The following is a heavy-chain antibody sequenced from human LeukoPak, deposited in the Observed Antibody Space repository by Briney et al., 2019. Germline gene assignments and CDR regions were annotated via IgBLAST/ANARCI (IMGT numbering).Heavy chain of an antibody. CDR3: ARSNLPDYYDSSGYPDY. CDR2: IYPGDSDT. Sequence: HGESLKISWQGSGSSFTIYWSGGVRQLPGKGLEWMGIIYPGDSDTRYSPSFQGQVTISADKSISTAYLQWSSLKASDTAMYYCARSNLPDYYDSSGYPDYWGQGTLVTVSS. CDR1: GSSFTIYW. J-gene: IGHJ4*02. V-gene: IGHV5-51*01. D-gene: IGHD3-22*01.